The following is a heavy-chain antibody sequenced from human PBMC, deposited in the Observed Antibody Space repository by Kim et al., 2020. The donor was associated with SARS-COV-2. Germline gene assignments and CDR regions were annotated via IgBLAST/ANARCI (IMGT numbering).Heavy chain of an antibody. CDR2: IYYSGST. V-gene: IGHV4-59*13. J-gene: IGHJ5*02. Sequence: SETLSLTCTVSGGSISSYYWSWIRQPPGKGLEWIGYIYYSGSTNYNPSLKSRVTISVDTSKNQFSLKLSSVTAADTAVYYCARASAWVAATEDNHNWFDPWGQGTLVTVSS. CDR1: GGSISSYY. D-gene: IGHD2-15*01. CDR3: ARASAWVAATEDNHNWFDP.